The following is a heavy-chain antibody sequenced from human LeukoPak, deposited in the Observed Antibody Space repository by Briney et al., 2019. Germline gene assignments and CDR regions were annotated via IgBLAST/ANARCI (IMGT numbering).Heavy chain of an antibody. V-gene: IGHV3-53*01. Sequence: GGSLRLSCAASGFTVSSNYMSWVRQAPGKGLEWVSVIYSGGSTYYADSVKGRFSISRDNSKNTLYLQMNSLRAEDTAVYYCARAGGGDGYNSSAPTNDAFDIWGQGTMVTVSS. J-gene: IGHJ3*02. CDR2: IYSGGST. CDR3: ARAGGGDGYNSSAPTNDAFDI. D-gene: IGHD5-24*01. CDR1: GFTVSSNY.